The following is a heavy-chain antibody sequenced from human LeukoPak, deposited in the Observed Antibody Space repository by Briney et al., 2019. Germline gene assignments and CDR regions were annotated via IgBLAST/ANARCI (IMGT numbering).Heavy chain of an antibody. CDR3: ARHLSDYYGSGTQGY. J-gene: IGHJ4*02. CDR2: INHSGST. D-gene: IGHD3-10*01. V-gene: IGHV4-34*01. CDR1: GGSFSGYY. Sequence: NPSETLSLTCAVYGGSFSGYYWSWIRQPPGKGLEWIGEINHSGSTYYNPSLKSRVTISVDTSKNQFSLKLSSVTAADTAVYYCARHLSDYYGSGTQGYWGQGTLVTVSS.